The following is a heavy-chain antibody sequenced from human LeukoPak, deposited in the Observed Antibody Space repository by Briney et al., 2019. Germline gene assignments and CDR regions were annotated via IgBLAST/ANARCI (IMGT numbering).Heavy chain of an antibody. D-gene: IGHD5-12*01. CDR2: IYTSGST. CDR1: GGSISSGSYY. J-gene: IGHJ4*02. CDR3: ARLNVDIVATTFDY. Sequence: SETLSLTCTVSGGSISSGSYYWSWIRQPAGEGLEWIGRIYTSGSTNYNPSLKSRVTISVDTSKNQFSLKLSSVTAADTAVYYCARLNVDIVATTFDYWGQGTLVTVSS. V-gene: IGHV4-61*02.